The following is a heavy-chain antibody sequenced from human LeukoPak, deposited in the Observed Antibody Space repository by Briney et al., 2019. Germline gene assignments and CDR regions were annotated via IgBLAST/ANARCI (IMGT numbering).Heavy chain of an antibody. CDR3: ARGQSSPFDY. V-gene: IGHV4-39*07. J-gene: IGHJ4*02. D-gene: IGHD2-2*01. CDR2: IYYSGST. Sequence: KSSETLSLTCTVSGGSISSSSYYWGWIRQPPGKGLEWIGSIYYSGSTYYNPSLKSRVIISVDTSKNQFSLKVSSVTAADTAVYYCARGQSSPFDYWGQGTLVTVSS. CDR1: GGSISSSSYY.